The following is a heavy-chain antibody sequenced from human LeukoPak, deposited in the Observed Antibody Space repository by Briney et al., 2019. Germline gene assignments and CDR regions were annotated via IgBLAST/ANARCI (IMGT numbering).Heavy chain of an antibody. D-gene: IGHD3-9*01. CDR1: GFXFSSYS. V-gene: IGHV3-21*01. CDR2: ISSSSSYI. J-gene: IGHJ4*02. Sequence: GGSLRLSCAASGFXFSSYSMNWVRQAPGKGLEWVSSISSSSSYIYYADSVKGRFTISRDNAKNSLYLQMNSLRAEDTAVYYCARGRMRGYFDWYPSYYFDYWGQGTLVTVSS. CDR3: ARGRMRGYFDWYPSYYFDY.